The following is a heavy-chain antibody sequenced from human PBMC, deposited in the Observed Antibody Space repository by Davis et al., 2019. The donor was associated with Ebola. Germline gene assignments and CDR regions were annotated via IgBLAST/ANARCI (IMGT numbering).Heavy chain of an antibody. J-gene: IGHJ4*02. CDR1: GGSISSYY. D-gene: IGHD4-17*01. CDR3: ARVGYGDYVFY. Sequence: PSETLSLTCTVSGGSISSYYWSWIRQPPGKGLEWIGEINHSGSTNYNPSLKSRVTISVDTSKNQFSLKLSSVTAADTAVYYCARVGYGDYVFYWGQGTLVTVSS. V-gene: IGHV4-34*01. CDR2: INHSGST.